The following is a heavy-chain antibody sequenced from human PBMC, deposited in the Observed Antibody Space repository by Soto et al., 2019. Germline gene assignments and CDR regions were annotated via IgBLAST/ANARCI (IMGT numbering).Heavy chain of an antibody. J-gene: IGHJ4*02. V-gene: IGHV1-18*01. CDR2: ISAYNGNT. Sequence: ASVKVSCKASGYTFTSYGISWVRQAPGQGLEWMGWISAYNGNTNYAQKLQGRVTMTTDTSTSTAYMELRSLRSDDTAVYYCARDPSRDYYDSSGPPNYWGQGTLVTV. D-gene: IGHD3-22*01. CDR1: GYTFTSYG. CDR3: ARDPSRDYYDSSGPPNY.